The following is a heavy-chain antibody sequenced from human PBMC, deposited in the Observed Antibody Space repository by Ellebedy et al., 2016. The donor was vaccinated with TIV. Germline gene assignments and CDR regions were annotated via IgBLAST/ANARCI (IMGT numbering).Heavy chain of an antibody. J-gene: IGHJ4*02. D-gene: IGHD1-14*01. CDR1: GLSLSSPGMR. CDR3: ARIHRRGYFDY. V-gene: IGHV2-70*04. Sequence: SGPTLVKPTQTLKLTCTLSGLSLSSPGMRVNWIRQPPGKALEWLARIDWDDDKYYNTSLKTRLTISKDTSKNQVVLTMTNMDPVDTATYYCARIHRRGYFDYWGQGTLVTVSS. CDR2: IDWDDDK.